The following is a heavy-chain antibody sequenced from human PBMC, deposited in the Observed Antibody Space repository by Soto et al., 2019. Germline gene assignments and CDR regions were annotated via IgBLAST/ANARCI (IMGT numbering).Heavy chain of an antibody. CDR3: ARAVSSSWYLFNY. D-gene: IGHD6-13*01. V-gene: IGHV3-53*04. CDR2: IYSGGST. J-gene: IGHJ4*02. Sequence: EVQLVESGGGLVQPGGSLRLSCAASGFTVSSNYMSWVRQAPGKGLEWVSVIYSGGSTYYADSVKGRFTISRHNSENTLYLQMNSLRAEDTAVYYCARAVSSSWYLFNYWGQGTLVTVSS. CDR1: GFTVSSNY.